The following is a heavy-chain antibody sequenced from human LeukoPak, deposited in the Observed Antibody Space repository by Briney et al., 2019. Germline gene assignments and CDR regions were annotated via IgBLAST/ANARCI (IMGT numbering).Heavy chain of an antibody. CDR3: ARDYGGNSWAFDY. D-gene: IGHD4-23*01. CDR2: IYNSGST. Sequence: SETLSLTCTVTGGSISSNSYYWSWLRQHPGKGLEWIGFIYNSGSTYYNPSLKSRVSISVDRSKNQFSLKLTSVTAADTAVYYCARDYGGNSWAFDYWGQGTLVTVSS. J-gene: IGHJ4*02. CDR1: GGSISSNSYY. V-gene: IGHV4-31*03.